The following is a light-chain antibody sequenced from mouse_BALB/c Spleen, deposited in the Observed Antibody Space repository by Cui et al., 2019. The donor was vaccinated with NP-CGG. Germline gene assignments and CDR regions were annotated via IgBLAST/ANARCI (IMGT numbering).Light chain of an antibody. CDR2: GTN. CDR3: ALWYSNHWV. Sequence: QAVVTQESALTTSPGETVTLTCRSSTGPVTTSNYANWVQEKPDHVFTGLIGGTNNRPPGVPARFSGSLIGDKAALTITGAQTEDEAIYFCALWYSNHWVFGGGTKLTVL. V-gene: IGLV1*01. CDR1: TGPVTTSNY. J-gene: IGLJ1*01.